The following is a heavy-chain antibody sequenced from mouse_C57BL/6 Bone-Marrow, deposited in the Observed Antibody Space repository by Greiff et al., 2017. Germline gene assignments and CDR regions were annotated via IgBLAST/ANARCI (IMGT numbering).Heavy chain of an antibody. CDR3: ANPFYGNYWYFDV. V-gene: IGHV1-19*01. CDR2: IHPYNGGT. Sequence: VEPGASVKMSCKASGYTFTDYYMNWVKQSHGKSLEWIGVIHPYNGGTSYNQKFKGKATLTVDKSSSTAYMELNSLTSEDSAVYYCANPFYGNYWYFDVWGTGTTVTVSS. D-gene: IGHD2-1*01. J-gene: IGHJ1*03. CDR1: GYTFTDYY.